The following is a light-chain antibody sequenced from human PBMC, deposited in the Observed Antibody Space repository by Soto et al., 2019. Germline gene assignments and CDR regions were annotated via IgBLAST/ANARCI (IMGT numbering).Light chain of an antibody. Sequence: ETVMTQSPATLSVSPGERATLSCRASQSISSNLAWYQQKPGQAPRLLMFRTSTRATGVPARFSGSGSGTEFTLTINSLQSEDFAVYYCQQYDDWPPWTFGQGTKVDIK. V-gene: IGKV3-15*01. CDR1: QSISSN. CDR3: QQYDDWPPWT. CDR2: RTS. J-gene: IGKJ1*01.